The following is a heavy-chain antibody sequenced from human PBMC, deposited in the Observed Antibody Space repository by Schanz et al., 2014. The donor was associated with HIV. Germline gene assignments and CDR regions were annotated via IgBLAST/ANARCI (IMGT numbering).Heavy chain of an antibody. CDR3: AKSPIFGDVIFYGMDV. V-gene: IGHV1-69*01. D-gene: IGHD3-3*02. CDR2: MIPSFRLR. J-gene: IGHJ6*02. CDR1: GGTFSSYA. Sequence: VQLEQSGAEVKKPGSSVKVSCKASGGTFSSYAISWVRQAPGQGLEWMGGMIPSFRLRTYAQKFQGRVTIAADESASTAYMELNSLRSDDTAVYYCAKSPIFGDVIFYGMDVWGQGTTVTVSS.